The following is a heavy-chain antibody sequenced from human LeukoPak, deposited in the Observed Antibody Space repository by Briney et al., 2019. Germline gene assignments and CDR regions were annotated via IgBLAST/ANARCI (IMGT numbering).Heavy chain of an antibody. CDR3: AKVTGWQYTHGYFDY. CDR1: GGSISSSSYY. CDR2: IYYSGST. J-gene: IGHJ4*02. V-gene: IGHV4-39*01. D-gene: IGHD5-18*01. Sequence: SETLSLTCTVSGGSISSSSYYWGWIRQPPGKGLEWIGSIYYSGSTYYNPSLKSRVTISVDTSRNQFSLKLSSLTAAHTAVYYCAKVTGWQYTHGYFDYWGQGALVTVSS.